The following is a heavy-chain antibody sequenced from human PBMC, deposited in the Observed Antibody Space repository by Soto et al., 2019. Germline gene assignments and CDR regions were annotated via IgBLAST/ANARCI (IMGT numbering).Heavy chain of an antibody. CDR1: GGSFSGYY. CDR2: INHSGST. CDR3: ARVNSAVWWLRYSD. Sequence: SETLSLTCAVYGGSFSGYYWSWIRQPPGKGLEWIGEINHSGSTNYNPSLKSRVTISVDTSKNQFSLKLSSVTAADTAVYYCARVNSAVWWLRYSDWGQGTLVTVSS. J-gene: IGHJ4*02. V-gene: IGHV4-34*01. D-gene: IGHD5-12*01.